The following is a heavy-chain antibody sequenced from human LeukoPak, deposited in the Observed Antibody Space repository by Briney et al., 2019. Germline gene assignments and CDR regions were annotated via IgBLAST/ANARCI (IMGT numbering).Heavy chain of an antibody. CDR3: ARGYSGCSWTGYYYFYYMDV. CDR2: INSDGSST. Sequence: PGGSLRLSCAASGFTFSSYWMHWVRQAPGKGLVWVSRINSDGSSTSYADSVKGRFTISRDNAKNTPYLQMNSLRAEDTAVYYCARGYSGCSWTGYYYFYYMDVWGKGTTVTVSS. CDR1: GFTFSSYW. J-gene: IGHJ6*03. D-gene: IGHD3-10*02. V-gene: IGHV3-74*01.